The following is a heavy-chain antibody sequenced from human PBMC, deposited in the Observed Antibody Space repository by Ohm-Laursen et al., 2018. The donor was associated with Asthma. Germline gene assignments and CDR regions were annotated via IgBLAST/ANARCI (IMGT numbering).Heavy chain of an antibody. CDR3: AKDTTLEWLLRD. Sequence: SPRLSCAASGFTFSSYGMHWVRQAPGKGLEWVAVISYDGSNKYYADSVKGRFTISRDNSKNTLYLQMNSLRAEDTAVYYCAKDTTLEWLLRDWGQGTLVTVSS. V-gene: IGHV3-30*18. CDR1: GFTFSSYG. CDR2: ISYDGSNK. J-gene: IGHJ4*02. D-gene: IGHD3-3*01.